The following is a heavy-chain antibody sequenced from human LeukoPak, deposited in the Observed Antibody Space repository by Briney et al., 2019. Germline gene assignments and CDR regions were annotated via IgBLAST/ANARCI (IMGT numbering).Heavy chain of an antibody. CDR2: INPSGGST. V-gene: IGHV1-46*01. CDR3: ARDRVDCGGDCYGGYFDY. Sequence: ASVKVSCKASGYTFTSYYMHWVRQAPGQGLEWMGIINPSGGSTSYAQKFQGRVTMTRDTSTSTVYMELSSLRSEDTAVYYCARDRVDCGGDCYGGYFDYWGQETLVTVSS. D-gene: IGHD2-21*02. CDR1: GYTFTSYY. J-gene: IGHJ4*02.